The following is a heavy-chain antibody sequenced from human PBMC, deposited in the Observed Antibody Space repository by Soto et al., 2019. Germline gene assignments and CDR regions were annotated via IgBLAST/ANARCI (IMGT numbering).Heavy chain of an antibody. CDR1: GFTFSSYA. V-gene: IGHV3-23*01. Sequence: SGFTFSSYAMSWVRQAPGKGLEWVSAISGSGGSTYYADSVKGRFTISRDNSKNTLYLQMNSLRAEDTAVYYCAKAGALRLRYSPNYYYMDVWGKGTTVTVSS. J-gene: IGHJ6*03. CDR2: ISGSGGST. D-gene: IGHD3-9*01. CDR3: AKAGALRLRYSPNYYYMDV.